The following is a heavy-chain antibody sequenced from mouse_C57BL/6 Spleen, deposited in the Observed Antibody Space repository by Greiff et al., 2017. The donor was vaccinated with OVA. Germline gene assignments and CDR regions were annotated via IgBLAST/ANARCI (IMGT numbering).Heavy chain of an antibody. CDR3: ARRDYGNLFAY. Sequence: QVQLKQPGAELVKPGASVKMSCKASGYTFTSYWITWVKQRPGQGLEWIGDIYPGSGSTNYNEKFKSKATLTVGTSSSTAYMQLSSLTSEDSAVYYCARRDYGNLFAYWGQGTLVTVSA. J-gene: IGHJ3*01. V-gene: IGHV1-55*01. CDR1: GYTFTSYW. CDR2: IYPGSGST. D-gene: IGHD2-1*01.